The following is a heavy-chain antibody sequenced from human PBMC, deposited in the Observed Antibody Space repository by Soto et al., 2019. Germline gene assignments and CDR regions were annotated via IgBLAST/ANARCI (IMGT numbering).Heavy chain of an antibody. V-gene: IGHV4-59*08. Sequence: SETLSLTCTVSGGSISGYYWSWIRQSPGKGLEWIGYIHYSGSTNYNPSLKSRVTISVDTSKNQFSLKLSSVTAADTAVYYCARQDIVLMVYANDYWGQGTLVTVS. J-gene: IGHJ4*02. CDR2: IHYSGST. D-gene: IGHD2-8*01. CDR1: GGSISGYY. CDR3: ARQDIVLMVYANDY.